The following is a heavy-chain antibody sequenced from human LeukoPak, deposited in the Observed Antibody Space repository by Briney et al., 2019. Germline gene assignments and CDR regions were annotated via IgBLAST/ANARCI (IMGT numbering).Heavy chain of an antibody. D-gene: IGHD1/OR15-1a*01. CDR3: ARQKWEQQGRDYYFNGLDV. J-gene: IGHJ6*02. V-gene: IGHV4-4*02. CDR2: IYLYGTT. Sequence: SETLSLTCSVSIGSISSSKWWSWVRQSPVKGLEWIGEIYLYGTTNYNPSFTSRVTMSVDRSRNQFSLKLASVTAADTAVYYCARQKWEQQGRDYYFNGLDVWGPGTTVIVSS. CDR1: IGSISSSKW.